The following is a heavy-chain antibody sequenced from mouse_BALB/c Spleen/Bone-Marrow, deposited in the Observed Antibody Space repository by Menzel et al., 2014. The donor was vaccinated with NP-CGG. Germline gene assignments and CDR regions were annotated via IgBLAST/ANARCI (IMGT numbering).Heavy chain of an antibody. J-gene: IGHJ2*01. V-gene: IGHV1S130*01. CDR1: GYTFTSSW. Sequence: QVQLKQSGSVLVRPGASVKLSCKASGYTFTSSWMHWAKQRPGQGLEWIGEIHPNSGNTNYNETFKGKATLTVDTSSSTSYVDLSSLASEDSAVYCCARWGFDYWGQGTTLTVSS. CDR3: ARWGFDY. CDR2: IHPNSGNT.